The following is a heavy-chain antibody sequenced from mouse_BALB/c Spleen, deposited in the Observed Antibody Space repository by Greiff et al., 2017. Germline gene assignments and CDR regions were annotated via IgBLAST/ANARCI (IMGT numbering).Heavy chain of an antibody. CDR2: INPSTGYT. V-gene: IGHV1-7*01. CDR3: ARWRFDY. CDR1: GYTFTSYW. Sequence: VQLQQSGAELAKPGASVKMSCKASGYTFTSYWMHWVKQRPGQGLEWIGYINPSTGYTEYNQKFKDKATLTADKSSSTAYMQLSSLTSEDSAVYYCARWRFDYWGQGTTLTVSS. J-gene: IGHJ2*01.